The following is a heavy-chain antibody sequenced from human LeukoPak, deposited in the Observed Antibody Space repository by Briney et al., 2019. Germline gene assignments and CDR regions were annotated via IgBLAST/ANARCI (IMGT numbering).Heavy chain of an antibody. Sequence: GESLKISCKGSGYRFAAYWIAWVRQMPGKGLEWMGIIYPDDSDTRYSPSFQGQVTISADKSISAAYLQWSSLKASDTAVYYCTTDGTPSSSWYGKIYYYYYYMDVWGKGTTVTISS. D-gene: IGHD6-13*01. CDR3: TTDGTPSSSWYGKIYYYYYYMDV. V-gene: IGHV5-51*01. J-gene: IGHJ6*03. CDR1: GYRFAAYW. CDR2: IYPDDSDT.